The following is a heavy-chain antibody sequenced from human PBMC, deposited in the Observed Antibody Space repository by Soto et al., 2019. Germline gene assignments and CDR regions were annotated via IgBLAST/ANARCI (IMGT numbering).Heavy chain of an antibody. CDR1: GYTLTELS. J-gene: IGHJ5*02. Sequence: GASVKVSCKVSGYTLTELSMHWVRQAPGKGLEWMGGFDPEDGETIYAQKFQGRVTMTEDTSTDTAYMELSSLRSEDTAVYYCATVHSGYDPRDWFDPWGQGTLVTVS. CDR3: ATVHSGYDPRDWFDP. V-gene: IGHV1-24*01. CDR2: FDPEDGET. D-gene: IGHD5-12*01.